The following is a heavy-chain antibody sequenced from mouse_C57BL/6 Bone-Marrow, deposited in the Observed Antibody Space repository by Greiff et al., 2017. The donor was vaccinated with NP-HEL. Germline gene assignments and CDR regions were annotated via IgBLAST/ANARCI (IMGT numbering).Heavy chain of an antibody. D-gene: IGHD1-1*01. CDR1: GYTFTSYW. Sequence: VQLQQSGAELVRPGTSVKLSCKASGYTFTSYWMHWVKQRPGQGLEWIGVIDPSDSYTNYNQKFKGKATLTVDTSSSTAYMQLSSLTSEDSAVYYCARKASTGSPFAYWGQGTLVTVSA. V-gene: IGHV1-59*01. J-gene: IGHJ3*01. CDR2: IDPSDSYT. CDR3: ARKASTGSPFAY.